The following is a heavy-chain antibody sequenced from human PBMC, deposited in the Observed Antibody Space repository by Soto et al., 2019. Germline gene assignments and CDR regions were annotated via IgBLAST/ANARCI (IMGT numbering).Heavy chain of an antibody. CDR3: AKESSWSLSAEYFQH. D-gene: IGHD6-13*01. CDR1: GFTFSSYA. CDR2: ISGSGGST. V-gene: IGHV3-23*01. Sequence: GGSLRLSCAASGFTFSSYAMSWVRQAPGKGPEWVSAISGSGGSTYYADSVKGRFTISRDNSKNTLYLQMNSLRAEDTAVYYCAKESSWSLSAEYFQHWGQGTLVTVSS. J-gene: IGHJ1*01.